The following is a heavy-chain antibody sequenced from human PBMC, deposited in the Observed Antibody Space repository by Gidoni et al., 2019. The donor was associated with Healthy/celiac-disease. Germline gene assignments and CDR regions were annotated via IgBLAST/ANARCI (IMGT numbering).Heavy chain of an antibody. CDR3: ARARYYDFWSGYYTGLDFGYFDL. CDR1: GFTFSSDS. V-gene: IGHV3-48*02. J-gene: IGHJ2*01. D-gene: IGHD3-3*01. Sequence: EVQLVESGGGLVQPGGSLRLSCAASGFTFSSDSMNWVRKAPGKGLEWVSYISSSSSTIYYADSVKGRFTISRDNAKNSLYLQMNSLRDEDTAVYYCARARYYDFWSGYYTGLDFGYFDLWGRGTLVTVSS. CDR2: ISSSSSTI.